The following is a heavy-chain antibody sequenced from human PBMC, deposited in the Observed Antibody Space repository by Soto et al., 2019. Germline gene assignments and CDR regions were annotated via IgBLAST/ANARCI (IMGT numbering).Heavy chain of an antibody. CDR3: TTGTAVAKYYFDF. CDR1: GFTFNNAW. Sequence: EVQLVESGGGLVEPGESLRLYCAASGFTFNNAWMSWVRQAPGKGLEWVGRIKSRADGETTDYAVPVKGRFTISRDDSKNTLSLQMHSLKIEDTAVYYCTTGTAVAKYYFDFWGQGTLVTVSS. CDR2: IKSRADGETT. V-gene: IGHV3-15*01. J-gene: IGHJ4*02. D-gene: IGHD5-18*01.